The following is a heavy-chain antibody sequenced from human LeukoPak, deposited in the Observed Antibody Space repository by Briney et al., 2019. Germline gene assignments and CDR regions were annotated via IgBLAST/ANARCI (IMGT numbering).Heavy chain of an antibody. D-gene: IGHD3-3*01. CDR2: IKQDGSEK. V-gene: IGHV3-7*01. CDR1: GFTFSSYW. Sequence: GGSLRLSCAASGFTFSSYWMSWVRQAPGKGLEWVSNIKQDGSEKYYVDSVKGRFTISRDNAKNSLYLQMNSLRAEDTAVYYCASTYYDFWSEPENLDVWSKGTTVTVSS. J-gene: IGHJ6*04. CDR3: ASTYYDFWSEPENLDV.